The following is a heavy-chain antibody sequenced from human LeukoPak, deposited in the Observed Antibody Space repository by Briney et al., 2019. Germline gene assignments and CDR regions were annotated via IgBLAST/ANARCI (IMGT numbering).Heavy chain of an antibody. D-gene: IGHD2-15*01. CDR1: GFTFSDYY. CDR3: ARDHDRYCSGGSCPGGWFDP. V-gene: IGHV3-11*01. J-gene: IGHJ5*02. CDR2: ISSSGSTI. Sequence: GGSLRLSCAASGFTFSDYYMSWIRQAPGKGLGWVSYISSSGSTIYYADSVKGRFTISRDNAKNSLYLQMNSLRAEDTAVYYCARDHDRYCSGGSCPGGWFDPWGQGTLVTVSS.